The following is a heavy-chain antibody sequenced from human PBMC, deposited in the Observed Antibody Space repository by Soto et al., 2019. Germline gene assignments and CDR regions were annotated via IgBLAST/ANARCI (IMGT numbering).Heavy chain of an antibody. D-gene: IGHD3-3*01. CDR1: GGSFSGYY. J-gene: IGHJ5*02. CDR3: AIAYYDFWSGYYTGNWFDP. V-gene: IGHV4-34*01. CDR2: INHSGST. Sequence: SETLSLTCAVYGGSFSGYYWSRIRQPPGKGLEWIGEINHSGSTNYNPSLKSRVTISVDTSKNQFSLKLSSVTAADTAVYYCAIAYYDFWSGYYTGNWFDPWGQGTLVTVSS.